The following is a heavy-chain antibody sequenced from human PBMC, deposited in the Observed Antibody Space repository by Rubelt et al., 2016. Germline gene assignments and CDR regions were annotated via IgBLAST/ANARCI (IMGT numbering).Heavy chain of an antibody. CDR1: GYTFTEFS. CDR3: ATGQYSSGCDY. D-gene: IGHD6-19*01. V-gene: IGHV1-24*01. Sequence: QVQLVQSGAEVKKPGASVKVSCKVSGYTFTEFSMHWVRQAPGKGLEWMGGFDPEDGETIYAQRFQGRVTMTEETSTDTAYMELSSLRSEDTAGYYWATGQYSSGCDYWGQGTLVTVSS. J-gene: IGHJ4*02. CDR2: FDPEDGET.